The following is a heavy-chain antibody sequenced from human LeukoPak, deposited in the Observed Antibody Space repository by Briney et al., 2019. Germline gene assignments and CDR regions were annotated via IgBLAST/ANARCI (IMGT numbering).Heavy chain of an antibody. Sequence: GASVKVSCKASGGTFSSYAISWVRQAPGQGLEWMGRINPILGIANYAQKFQGRVTITADKSTSTAYMELSSLRSEDTAVYYCARGTVTTYYGMDVWGQGTTVTVSS. CDR1: GGTFSSYA. CDR3: ARGTVTTYYGMDV. CDR2: INPILGIA. V-gene: IGHV1-69*04. D-gene: IGHD4-17*01. J-gene: IGHJ6*02.